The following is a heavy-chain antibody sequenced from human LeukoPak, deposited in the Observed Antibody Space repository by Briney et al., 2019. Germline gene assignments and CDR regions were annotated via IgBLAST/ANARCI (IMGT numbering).Heavy chain of an antibody. Sequence: GGSLRLSCVASGFTFRIYGMNWVRQAPGKGPEWVSYISHTSDSILYADSVKGRFTMSRDNAKESLYLQMNSLRAEDSAVYYCARATRNGYDYWGQGTLVTVSS. CDR2: ISHTSDSI. J-gene: IGHJ4*02. CDR1: GFTFRIYG. V-gene: IGHV3-48*01. CDR3: ARATRNGYDY. D-gene: IGHD5-24*01.